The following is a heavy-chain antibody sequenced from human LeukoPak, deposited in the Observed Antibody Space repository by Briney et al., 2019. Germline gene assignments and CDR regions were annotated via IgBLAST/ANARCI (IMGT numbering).Heavy chain of an antibody. CDR2: IDPDGSHQ. D-gene: IGHD5-18*01. Sequence: PGGSLRLSCVASGFTFSSYWATWVRQAPGKGLEWVANIDPDGSHQYYVDSVKGRFTISKDNAKNSLYLQMNSLRAEDTAVYYCARHLSGITGYTYGRGIDYWGQGTLLTVSS. V-gene: IGHV3-7*01. J-gene: IGHJ4*02. CDR1: GFTFSSYW. CDR3: ARHLSGITGYTYGRGIDY.